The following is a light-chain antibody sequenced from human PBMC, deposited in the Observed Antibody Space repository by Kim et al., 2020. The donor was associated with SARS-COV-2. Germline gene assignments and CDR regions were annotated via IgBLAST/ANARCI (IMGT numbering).Light chain of an antibody. CDR1: LSVSGT. V-gene: IGKV3-15*01. Sequence: VSPGERATLSCRASLSVSGTLAWYQQKPGQAPRLLIYGASTRATGIPARFSGSVSGTEFTLTISSLQSEDLALYYCQQYHKWPRTFGQGTKVDIK. CDR3: QQYHKWPRT. J-gene: IGKJ1*01. CDR2: GAS.